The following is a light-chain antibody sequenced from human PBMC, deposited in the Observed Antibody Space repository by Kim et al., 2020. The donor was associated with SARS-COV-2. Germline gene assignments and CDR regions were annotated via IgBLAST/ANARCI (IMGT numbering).Light chain of an antibody. J-gene: IGLJ1*01. CDR1: SSDVGDYNY. Sequence: GQSITISCTGTSSDVGDYNYVSWYQQHPGKAPKLMIYDVSKRPSGVSNRFSGSKSGNTASLTISGLQAEDEADYYFSSYTSSSTYVFGTGTKVTVL. CDR3: SSYTSSSTYV. V-gene: IGLV2-14*04. CDR2: DVS.